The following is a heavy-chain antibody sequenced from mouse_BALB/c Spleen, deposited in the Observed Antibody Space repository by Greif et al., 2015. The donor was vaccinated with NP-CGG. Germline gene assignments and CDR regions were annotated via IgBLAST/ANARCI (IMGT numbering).Heavy chain of an antibody. CDR3: ARWDWYFDV. J-gene: IGHJ1*01. V-gene: IGHV14-3*02. CDR2: IDLANGNT. CDR1: GFNIKDTY. Sequence: EVQLQQPGAELVKPGASVKLSCTASGFNIKDTYMHWVKQRPEQGLEWIGRIDLANGNTKYDPKFQGKATITADTSSNTAYLQLSSLTSEDTAVYYCARWDWYFDVWGAGTTVTVSS.